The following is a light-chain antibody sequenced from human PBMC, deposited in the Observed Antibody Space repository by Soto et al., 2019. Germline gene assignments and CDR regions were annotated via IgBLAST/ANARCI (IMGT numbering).Light chain of an antibody. CDR3: QQNFNVPRT. J-gene: IGKJ1*01. Sequence: DIQMTQSPSSLSASVGDRVTITCRASQNIASYLNWYQQRPGKAPELLIYAASSLQSGVPLRFSGSGSGTEFNLTIDSLQPEDFAIYYCQQNFNVPRTFGQGTKVEI. CDR2: AAS. CDR1: QNIASY. V-gene: IGKV1-39*01.